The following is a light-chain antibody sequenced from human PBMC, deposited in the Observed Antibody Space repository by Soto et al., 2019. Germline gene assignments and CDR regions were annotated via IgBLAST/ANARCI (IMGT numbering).Light chain of an antibody. CDR3: CSYAGISTL. CDR1: SSDVGSYNL. J-gene: IGLJ2*01. CDR2: EGS. Sequence: QSVLTQPASVSGSPGQSITISCTGTSSDVGSYNLVSWYQQHPGKAPKLMIYEGSKRPSGVSNRFSGSKSGNTASLTISGLQAEDDADYYCCSYAGISTLFGGGTKVTVL. V-gene: IGLV2-23*01.